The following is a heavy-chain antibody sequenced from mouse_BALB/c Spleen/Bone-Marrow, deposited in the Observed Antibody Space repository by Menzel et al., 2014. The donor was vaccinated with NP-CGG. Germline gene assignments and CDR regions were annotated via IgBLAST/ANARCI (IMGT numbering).Heavy chain of an antibody. D-gene: IGHD2-4*01. J-gene: IGHJ1*01. CDR3: ARDINYDIYWYFDV. CDR1: GFTFTDYY. V-gene: IGHV7-3*02. CDR2: SRNKANGYTT. Sequence: EVHLVESGGGLAQPGGSLRLSCAPSGFTFTDYYMSWVRQSPGKALEWLGFSRNKANGYTTEYSASVKGRFTISRDNSQSILYLQMNTLRAEDSATYYCARDINYDIYWYFDVWGAGTTVTVSS.